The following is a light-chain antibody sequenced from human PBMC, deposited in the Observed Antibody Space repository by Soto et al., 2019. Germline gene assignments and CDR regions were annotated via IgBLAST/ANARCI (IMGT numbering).Light chain of an antibody. CDR3: SSYAGSNNYV. V-gene: IGLV2-8*01. J-gene: IGLJ1*01. Sequence: QSALTQPPSASGSPGQSVTISCTGTSSDVGGYNYVSWYQQHPGKAPKLMIYEVSKRPSRVPDRFSGSKSDNTASLTVSGLQAEDEADYYSSSYAGSNNYVFGTGTKLTVL. CDR2: EVS. CDR1: SSDVGGYNY.